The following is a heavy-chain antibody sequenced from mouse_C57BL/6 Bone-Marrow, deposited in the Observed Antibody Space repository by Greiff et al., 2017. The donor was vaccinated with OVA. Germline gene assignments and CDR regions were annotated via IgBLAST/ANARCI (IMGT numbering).Heavy chain of an antibody. CDR3: ASLFITTVVEGY. V-gene: IGHV1-64*01. D-gene: IGHD1-1*01. J-gene: IGHJ2*01. Sequence: VKLQQPGAELVKPGASVKLSCKASGYTFTSYWMHWVKQRPGQGLEWIGMIHPNSGSTNYNEKFKSKATLTVDKSSSTAYMQLISLTSEDSAVYYCASLFITTVVEGYWGQGTTLTVSS. CDR2: IHPNSGST. CDR1: GYTFTSYW.